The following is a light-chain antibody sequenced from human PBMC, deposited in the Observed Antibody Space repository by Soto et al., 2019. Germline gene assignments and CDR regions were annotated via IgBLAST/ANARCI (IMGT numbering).Light chain of an antibody. CDR2: SNN. J-gene: IGLJ2*01. Sequence: QSVLTQPPSASGTPGQRVTISCSGSSSNIGSNTVNLYQQLPGTAPKVLIYSNNQRPSGVPDRFSGSKPGTSASLAISGLQSEDEADYYCTAWDDSLNGVVFGGGTQLTVL. V-gene: IGLV1-44*01. CDR1: SSNIGSNT. CDR3: TAWDDSLNGVV.